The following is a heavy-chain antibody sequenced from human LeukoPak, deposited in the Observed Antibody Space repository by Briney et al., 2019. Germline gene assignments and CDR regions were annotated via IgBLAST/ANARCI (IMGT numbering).Heavy chain of an antibody. V-gene: IGHV1-46*01. Sequence: GGSLRLSCAASGYTFTSYYMHWVRQAPGQGLEWMGIINPSGGSTSYAQKFQGRVTMTRDTSTSTVYMELSCLRSEDTAVYYCARDGYYDSSVEFDYWGQGTLVTVSS. CDR3: ARDGYYDSSVEFDY. J-gene: IGHJ4*02. CDR1: GYTFTSYY. CDR2: INPSGGST. D-gene: IGHD3-22*01.